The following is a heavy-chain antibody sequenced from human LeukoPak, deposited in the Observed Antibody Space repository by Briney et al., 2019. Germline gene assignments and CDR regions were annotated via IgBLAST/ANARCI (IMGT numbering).Heavy chain of an antibody. Sequence: ASVKVSCKASGYTFTGYYMPGVRQAAGQERGWWGGINPNSGGTNYAQKFQGRVTMTRDTSISTAYMELSRLRSDDTAVYYCARDPGRAATYYFDYWGQGTLVTVSS. D-gene: IGHD2-15*01. V-gene: IGHV1-2*02. CDR3: ARDPGRAATYYFDY. J-gene: IGHJ4*02. CDR2: INPNSGGT. CDR1: GYTFTGYY.